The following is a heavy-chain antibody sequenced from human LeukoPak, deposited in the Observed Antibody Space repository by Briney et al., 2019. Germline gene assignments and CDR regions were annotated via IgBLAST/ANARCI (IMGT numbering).Heavy chain of an antibody. Sequence: SETLSLTCTVSGGSIITHYWSWIRQPPGKGLEGIGYSYDGRNTNYNPSLRSRVTISADTSKNQFSLQLRSVTAADTAVYYCARGGWGDDSWSGPTINWVDPWGQGTLITVSS. D-gene: IGHD3-3*01. J-gene: IGHJ5*02. CDR2: SYDGRNT. CDR3: ARGGWGDDSWSGPTINWVDP. CDR1: GGSIITHY. V-gene: IGHV4-59*11.